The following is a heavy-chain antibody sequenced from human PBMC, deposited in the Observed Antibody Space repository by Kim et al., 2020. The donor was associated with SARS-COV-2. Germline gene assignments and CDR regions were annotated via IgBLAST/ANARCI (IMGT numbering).Heavy chain of an antibody. J-gene: IGHJ4*02. V-gene: IGHV4-39*07. CDR2: IYYSGST. Sequence: SETLSLTCTVSGGSISSSSYYWGWIRQPPGKGLEWIGSIYYSGSTYYNPSLKSRVTISVDTSKNQFSLKLSSVTAADTAVYYCARENSIAVAGNSYYFDYWGQGTLVTVSS. CDR1: GGSISSSSYY. D-gene: IGHD6-19*01. CDR3: ARENSIAVAGNSYYFDY.